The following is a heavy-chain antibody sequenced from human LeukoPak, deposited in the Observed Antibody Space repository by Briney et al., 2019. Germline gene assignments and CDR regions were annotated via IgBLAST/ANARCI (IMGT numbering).Heavy chain of an antibody. CDR2: IYPGDSDT. Sequence: GASLQISCKGSGYSFPTYWIGWVRQMPGKGLEWMGIIYPGDSDTRYSPSFQGQVIISADKSISTAYLQWSSLKASDTAMYYCARSLTADDAFDIWGQGTVVTVSS. D-gene: IGHD5-18*01. J-gene: IGHJ3*02. CDR1: GYSFPTYW. V-gene: IGHV5-51*01. CDR3: ARSLTADDAFDI.